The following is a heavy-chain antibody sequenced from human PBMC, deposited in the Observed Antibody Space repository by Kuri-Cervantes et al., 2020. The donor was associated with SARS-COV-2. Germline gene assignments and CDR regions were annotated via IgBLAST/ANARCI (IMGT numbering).Heavy chain of an antibody. CDR3: ASDGRWGIVLMVYAIDPSSYYYYYYMDV. J-gene: IGHJ6*03. V-gene: IGHV3-7*01. D-gene: IGHD2-8*01. Sequence: GESLKISCAASGFTFSSYRMSWVRQAPGKGLEWVANIKQDGSEKYYVDSVKGRFTISRDNAKNSLYLQMNSLRAEDTAVYYCASDGRWGIVLMVYAIDPSSYYYYYYMDVWGKGTTVTVSS. CDR1: GFTFSSYR. CDR2: IKQDGSEK.